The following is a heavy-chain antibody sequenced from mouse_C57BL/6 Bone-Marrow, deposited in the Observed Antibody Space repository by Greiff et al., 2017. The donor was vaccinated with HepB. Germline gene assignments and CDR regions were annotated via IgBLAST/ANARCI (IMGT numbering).Heavy chain of an antibody. CDR1: GFSLTSYG. CDR2: IWSGGST. V-gene: IGHV2-2*01. Sequence: VKLVESGPGLVQPSQSLSITCTVSGFSLTSYGVHWVRQSPGKGLEWLGVIWSGGSTDYNAAFISRLSISKDNSKSQVFFKMNSLQADDTAIYYCARNYGSSYVRGGFDYWGQGTTLTVSS. J-gene: IGHJ2*01. D-gene: IGHD1-1*01. CDR3: ARNYGSSYVRGGFDY.